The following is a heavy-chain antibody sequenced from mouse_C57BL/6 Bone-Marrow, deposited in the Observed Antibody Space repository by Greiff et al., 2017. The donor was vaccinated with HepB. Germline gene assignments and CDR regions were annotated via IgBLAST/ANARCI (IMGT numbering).Heavy chain of an antibody. V-gene: IGHV1-55*01. D-gene: IGHD2-3*01. Sequence: QVHVKQSGAELVKPGASVKMSCKASGYTFTSYWITWVKQRPGQGLEWIGDIYPGSGSTNYNEKFKSKATLTVDTSSSTAYMQLSSLTSEDSAVYYCARVTTHYWGQGTTLTVSS. CDR3: ARVTTHY. J-gene: IGHJ2*01. CDR1: GYTFTSYW. CDR2: IYPGSGST.